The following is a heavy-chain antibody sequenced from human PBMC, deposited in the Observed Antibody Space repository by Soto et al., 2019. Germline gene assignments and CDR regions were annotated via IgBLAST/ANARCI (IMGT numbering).Heavy chain of an antibody. CDR3: ARVLSLGSTWYFDY. CDR1: GGSITSNFFY. D-gene: IGHD6-13*01. V-gene: IGHV4-39*07. J-gene: IGHJ4*02. CDR2: IYRDGST. Sequence: PSETLSLTCTVSGGSITSNFFYWGWIRRPPGKGLEWIGSIYRDGSTYYSPSLKSRVTISVDTSKNQLSLKLTSVAAADAAVYYCARVLSLGSTWYFDYWGQGTQVTVAS.